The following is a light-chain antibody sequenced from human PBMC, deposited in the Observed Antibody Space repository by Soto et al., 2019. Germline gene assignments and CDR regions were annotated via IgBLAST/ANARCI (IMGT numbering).Light chain of an antibody. V-gene: IGKV1-39*01. CDR2: AAS. CDR3: QQSYSTPWT. J-gene: IGKJ1*01. CDR1: QSISSY. Sequence: DIQMTQSLSSLSTSVGDRVTITCRASQSISSYLNWYQQKPGKAPKLLIFAASTLQSDVPSRFSGSGSGTDFTLTINSLQPEDFASYFCQQSYSTPWTFGQGTKVEIK.